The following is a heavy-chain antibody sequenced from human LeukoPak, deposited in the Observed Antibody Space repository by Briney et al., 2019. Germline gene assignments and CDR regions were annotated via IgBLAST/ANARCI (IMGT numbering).Heavy chain of an antibody. Sequence: SETLSLTCTVSGVSISSSSYYWGWIRQPPGKGLEWIGSIYYSGSTYYNPSLKSRVTISVDTSKNQFSLKLSSVTAADTAVYYCARSPRIAVAGTFQHWGQGTLVTVSS. CDR1: GVSISSSSYY. CDR2: IYYSGST. V-gene: IGHV4-39*01. D-gene: IGHD6-19*01. J-gene: IGHJ1*01. CDR3: ARSPRIAVAGTFQH.